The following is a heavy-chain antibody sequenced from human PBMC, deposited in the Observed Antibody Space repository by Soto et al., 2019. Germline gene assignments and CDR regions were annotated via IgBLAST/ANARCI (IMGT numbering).Heavy chain of an antibody. CDR2: IYHSGST. CDR1: GGSISSSNW. D-gene: IGHD3-3*01. J-gene: IGHJ5*02. Sequence: SETLSLTCAVSGGSISSSNWWSWVRQPPGKGLEWIGEIYHSGSTNYNPSLKSRVTISVDKSKNQFSLKLSSVTAADTAVYYCARFPSYYDFWGGYYWGFDPWGQGTLVTVSS. CDR3: ARFPSYYDFWGGYYWGFDP. V-gene: IGHV4-4*02.